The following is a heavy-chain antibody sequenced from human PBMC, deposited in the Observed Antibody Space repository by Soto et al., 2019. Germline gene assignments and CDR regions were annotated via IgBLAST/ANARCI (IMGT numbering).Heavy chain of an antibody. D-gene: IGHD4-17*01. CDR2: IYWDDDK. J-gene: IGHJ4*02. CDR3: AHRRDGDRPFDY. V-gene: IGHV2-5*02. CDR1: GVSLTTRGVG. Sequence: QITLKESGPPLVKPTQTLTLTCTFSGVSLTTRGVGVGWIRQPPGKALECLALIYWDDDKRYSPSLRSRLTITKDTSKNQVVLTMTNMDPVDTATYHCAHRRDGDRPFDYWGQGTLVTVSS.